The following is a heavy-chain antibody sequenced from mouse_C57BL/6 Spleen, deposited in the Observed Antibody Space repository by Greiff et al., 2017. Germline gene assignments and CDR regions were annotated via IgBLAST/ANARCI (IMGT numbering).Heavy chain of an antibody. V-gene: IGHV3-6*01. CDR3: ASLTTVVATGYYFDY. D-gene: IGHD1-1*01. CDR1: GYSITSGYY. J-gene: IGHJ2*01. Sequence: EVQLKESGPGLVKPSQSLSLTCSVTGYSITSGYYWNWIRQFPGNKLEWMGYISYDGSNNYNPSLKNRISITRDPSKNQFFLKLNSVTTENTSTYYCASLTTVVATGYYFDYWGQGTTLTVSS. CDR2: ISYDGSN.